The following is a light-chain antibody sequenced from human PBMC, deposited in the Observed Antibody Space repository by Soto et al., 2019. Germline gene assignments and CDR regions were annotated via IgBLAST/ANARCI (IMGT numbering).Light chain of an antibody. V-gene: IGKV2-30*01. Sequence: DVVMTQSPLSMPVTLGQPASISCRSTQSLVYRDGNAYLSWFQQRPGQSPRRLIDKVFNRDSGVPDRFSGSGSGTDFTLKISRVEAEDVGVYYCMQGTHWPYTFGQGTKLEIK. CDR1: QSLVYRDGNAY. CDR3: MQGTHWPYT. J-gene: IGKJ2*01. CDR2: KVF.